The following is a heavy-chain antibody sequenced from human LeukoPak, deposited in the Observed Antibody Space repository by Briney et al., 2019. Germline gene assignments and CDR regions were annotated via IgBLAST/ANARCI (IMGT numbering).Heavy chain of an antibody. CDR2: IRYDGNNK. V-gene: IGHV3-30*02. J-gene: IGHJ6*03. Sequence: PGGSLRLSXAASGFAFSSYGMHWVRQAPGKGVEWVAFIRYDGNNKDYADSVKGRFTISRDNSKNTLYLQMNSLRGEDTAVYYCAKGGGYSYENYYYYMDVWGKGTTVTVSS. CDR3: AKGGGYSYENYYYYMDV. CDR1: GFAFSSYG. D-gene: IGHD5-18*01.